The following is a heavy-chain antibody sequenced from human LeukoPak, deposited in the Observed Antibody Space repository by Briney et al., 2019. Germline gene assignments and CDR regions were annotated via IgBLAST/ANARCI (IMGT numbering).Heavy chain of an antibody. D-gene: IGHD2-15*01. CDR1: PVTFGTSA. Sequence: GGSLRLSCVGSPVTFGTSAMSWVRQAPGKGLERVSAVSAGGTNTYYADSVEGRFTISRDNSKDTLYLHMDSLRVEDTAQYFCARINCSGGTCYDYFDDWGQGTLVTVSS. V-gene: IGHV3-23*01. J-gene: IGHJ4*02. CDR2: VSAGGTNT. CDR3: ARINCSGGTCYDYFDD.